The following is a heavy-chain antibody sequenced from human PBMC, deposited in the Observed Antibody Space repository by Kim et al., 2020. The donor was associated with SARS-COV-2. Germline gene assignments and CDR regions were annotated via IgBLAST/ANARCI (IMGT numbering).Heavy chain of an antibody. CDR2: IYSGGGT. D-gene: IGHD1-20*01. CDR3: ARDKKDGIYYYYGLDV. V-gene: IGHV3-53*01. Sequence: GGSLRLSCAASGLTVSSNYMSWVRQAPGKGLEWVSVIYSGGGTYYAVSVKGRFTISRDNSKNTLYLQMNSLRAEDTAVYYCARDKKDGIYYYYGLDVWG. CDR1: GLTVSSNY. J-gene: IGHJ6*02.